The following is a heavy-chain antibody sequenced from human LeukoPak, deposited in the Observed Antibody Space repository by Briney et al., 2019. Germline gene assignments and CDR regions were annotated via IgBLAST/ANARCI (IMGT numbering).Heavy chain of an antibody. Sequence: PSETLSLTCTVSGGSISRSSYYWGWIRQPPGKGLEWIGSIYHGGSTYYNPSLKSRVTISLDTSKNQFSLKLSSVTAADTAVYYCARVISGYWGQGTLVTVSS. J-gene: IGHJ4*02. CDR3: ARVISGY. CDR2: IYHGGST. CDR1: GGSISRSSYY. D-gene: IGHD3-22*01. V-gene: IGHV4-39*07.